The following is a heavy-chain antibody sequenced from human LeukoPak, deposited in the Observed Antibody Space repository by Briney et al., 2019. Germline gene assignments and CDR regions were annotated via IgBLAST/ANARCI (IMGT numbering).Heavy chain of an antibody. CDR3: AREGIAVAGTTQVYYYGMDV. CDR2: ISSSGSTI. V-gene: IGHV3-48*03. Sequence: PGGSLRLSCAASGFTFTSYEMNWVRQAPGKGLEWVSYISSSGSTIYYVDSVKGRFTISRDNAKNSLYLQMNSLRAEDTAVYYCAREGIAVAGTTQVYYYGMDVWGQGTMVTVSS. CDR1: GFTFTSYE. J-gene: IGHJ6*02. D-gene: IGHD6-19*01.